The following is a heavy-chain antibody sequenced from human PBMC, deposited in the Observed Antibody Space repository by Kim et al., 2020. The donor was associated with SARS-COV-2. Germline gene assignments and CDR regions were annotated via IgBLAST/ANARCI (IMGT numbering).Heavy chain of an antibody. D-gene: IGHD3-22*01. CDR3: ASLRVTTNAFDI. J-gene: IGHJ3*02. Sequence: YYDPSLKSRVTISVDPSTYQFSLKLSSVTAADTAVYYCASLRVTTNAFDIWGQGTMVTVSS. V-gene: IGHV4-31*02.